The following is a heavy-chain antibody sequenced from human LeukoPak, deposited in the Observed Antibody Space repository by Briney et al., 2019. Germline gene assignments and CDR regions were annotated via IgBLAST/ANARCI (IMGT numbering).Heavy chain of an antibody. CDR1: GFTFSSYG. Sequence: AGGSLRLSCAASGFTFSSYGMHWVRQAPGKGLEWVAFIRYDGSNKYYADSVKGRFTNSRDNSKNTLYLQMNSLRAEDTAVYYCAKDLGYSSGWDLWGQGTLVTVSS. D-gene: IGHD6-19*01. J-gene: IGHJ5*02. V-gene: IGHV3-30*02. CDR2: IRYDGSNK. CDR3: AKDLGYSSGWDL.